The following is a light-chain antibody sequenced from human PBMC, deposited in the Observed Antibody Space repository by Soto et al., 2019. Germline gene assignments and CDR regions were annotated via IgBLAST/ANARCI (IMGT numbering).Light chain of an antibody. CDR2: DVF. V-gene: IGLV2-11*01. Sequence: QSALTQPRSVSGFPGQSVTISCAGISNDVGVYTFVSWYQHHPDKAPKLIIYDVFHRPSGVPDRFSGSRSGNTASLTVSGVQAEDEADYYCCSYASNFAIFGGGTKFTVL. J-gene: IGLJ2*01. CDR3: CSYASNFAI. CDR1: SNDVGVYTF.